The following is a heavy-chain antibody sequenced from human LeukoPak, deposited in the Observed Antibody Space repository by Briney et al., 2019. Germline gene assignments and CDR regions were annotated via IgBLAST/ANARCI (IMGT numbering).Heavy chain of an antibody. CDR3: ARAVSVSPDFDY. Sequence: ASVKFSCKASGGTFSSYAISWVRQAPGQGLEWMGRIIPIFGTANYAQKFQGRVTITTDESTSTAYMELSSLRSEDTAVYYCARAVSVSPDFDYWGQGTLVTVSS. V-gene: IGHV1-69*05. CDR1: GGTFSSYA. CDR2: IIPIFGTA. J-gene: IGHJ4*02.